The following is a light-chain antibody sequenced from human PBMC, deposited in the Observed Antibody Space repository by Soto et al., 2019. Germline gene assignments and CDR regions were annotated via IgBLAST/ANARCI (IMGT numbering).Light chain of an antibody. CDR3: QQYNTYST. Sequence: DIQLTQSPSFLSASVGDRVTITCRASQSISSWLAWYQQKPGKAPKLLIYDASSLKSGVPARFSGSGSGTEFTLTISSLQPDDFATYYCQQYNTYSTFGQGTRLEI. CDR1: QSISSW. V-gene: IGKV1-5*01. J-gene: IGKJ5*01. CDR2: DAS.